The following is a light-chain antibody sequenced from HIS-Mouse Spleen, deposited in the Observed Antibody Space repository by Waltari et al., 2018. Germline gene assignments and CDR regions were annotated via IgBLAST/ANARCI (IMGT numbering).Light chain of an antibody. Sequence: QSVLTQPPSASGTPGQRVTISCSGSSSNIGSNYVYWYQQLPGTAPKLLIYRNNRRPSGCPDRFSGSKSGTSASLAISGLRSEDEADYYCAAWDDSLSGRVFGGGTKLTVL. V-gene: IGLV1-47*01. CDR3: AAWDDSLSGRV. CDR2: RNN. J-gene: IGLJ3*02. CDR1: SSNIGSNY.